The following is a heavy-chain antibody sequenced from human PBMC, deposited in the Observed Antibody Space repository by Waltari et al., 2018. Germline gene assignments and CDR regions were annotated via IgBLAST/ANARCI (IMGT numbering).Heavy chain of an antibody. CDR2: IKSKTDGRTT. J-gene: IGHJ4*02. V-gene: IGHV3-15*01. Sequence: EVQLVESWGGLVKLGGSLRLSCAASGFTLSTAWMSWVRQAPGKGLEWVGRIKSKTDGRTTDYAAPVKGRFTISRDESKNTLYLQRNSLKAEDTAVYYCTTVNHHPDYSNNYWGQGTLVTVSS. CDR3: TTVNHHPDYSNNY. CDR1: GFTLSTAW. D-gene: IGHD4-4*01.